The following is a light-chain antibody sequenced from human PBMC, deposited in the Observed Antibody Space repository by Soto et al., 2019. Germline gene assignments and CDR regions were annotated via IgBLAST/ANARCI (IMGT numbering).Light chain of an antibody. V-gene: IGKV1-5*01. Sequence: DIQITQSPSSLSASVGDRVTITCRASQSISSWLAWYQQMPGKAPKLLIYDASSLHSGVPSRFSGSGSGTEFTLTISSLQNDDFATYYCQQYNTYSWTFRQGTKVEIK. CDR2: DAS. J-gene: IGKJ1*01. CDR1: QSISSW. CDR3: QQYNTYSWT.